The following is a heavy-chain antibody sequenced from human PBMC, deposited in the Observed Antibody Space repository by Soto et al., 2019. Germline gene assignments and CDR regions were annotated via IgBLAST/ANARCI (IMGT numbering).Heavy chain of an antibody. D-gene: IGHD3-9*01. J-gene: IGHJ5*02. V-gene: IGHV4-59*01. CDR3: ARDQHDILTGYYTGWFDP. CDR2: IYYSGST. CDR1: GGSISSYY. Sequence: PSETLSLTCTVSGGSISSYYWSWIRQPPGKGLEWIGYIYYSGSTNYNPSLKSRVTISVDTSKNQFSLKLSSVTAADTAVYYCARDQHDILTGYYTGWFDPWGQGTLVTVPQ.